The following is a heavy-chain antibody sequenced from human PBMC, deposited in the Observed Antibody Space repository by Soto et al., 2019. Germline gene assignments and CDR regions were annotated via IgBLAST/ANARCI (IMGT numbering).Heavy chain of an antibody. CDR3: ARDYYYDSSGYASSFDY. CDR1: GYTFTSYG. D-gene: IGHD3-22*01. J-gene: IGHJ4*02. V-gene: IGHV1-18*01. CDR2: ISAYNGNT. Sequence: QVQLVQSGAEVKKPGASVKVSCKASGYTFTSYGISWVRQAPGQGLEWMGWISAYNGNTNYAQKLQGRVTMTTDTSTSIAYMELRSLRSDDTAVYYCARDYYYDSSGYASSFDYWGQGTLVTVSS.